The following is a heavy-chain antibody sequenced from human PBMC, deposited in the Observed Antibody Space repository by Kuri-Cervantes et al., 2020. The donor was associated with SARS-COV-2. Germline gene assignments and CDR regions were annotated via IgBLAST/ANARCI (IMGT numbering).Heavy chain of an antibody. D-gene: IGHD3-22*01. CDR1: GGTISSHY. CDR2: VYSSGST. CDR3: TRARYDNSGYYYSFDF. V-gene: IGHV4-59*11. J-gene: IGHJ4*02. Sequence: GSLRLSCTVSGGTISSHYWSWIRQPPGKGLEGIGYVYSSGSTNYSPSLKSRVTMSVDTSKNQFSLKLTSVTAADPAVYYCTRARYDNSGYYYSFDFWGQGTLVTVSS.